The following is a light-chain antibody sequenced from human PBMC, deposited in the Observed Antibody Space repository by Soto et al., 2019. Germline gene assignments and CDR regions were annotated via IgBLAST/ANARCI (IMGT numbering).Light chain of an antibody. J-gene: IGKJ4*01. CDR2: AAS. Sequence: DIQMTQSPSSLSASVGDRVTVTCRAGQSISTYLNWYQQKPERAPKLLIYAASTLQSGVPSRFSGSGSGTDFTLTISSLQPEDFATYYCQQSYSTPLTFGGGTKVEIK. V-gene: IGKV1-39*01. CDR3: QQSYSTPLT. CDR1: QSISTY.